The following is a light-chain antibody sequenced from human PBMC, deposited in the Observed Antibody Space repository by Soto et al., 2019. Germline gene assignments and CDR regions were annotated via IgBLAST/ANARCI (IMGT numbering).Light chain of an antibody. Sequence: DIQLTQSPSSLSASVGDEVTITCRASQGISHYLTWYQQKPGRAPTLLIYGVSTLQSGVPSRFSGGGSGTDFTLTMSNLQLEDFETYYCQQSYDAQFTFGGGTRVEIK. CDR2: GVS. V-gene: IGKV1-39*01. CDR1: QGISHY. J-gene: IGKJ4*01. CDR3: QQSYDAQFT.